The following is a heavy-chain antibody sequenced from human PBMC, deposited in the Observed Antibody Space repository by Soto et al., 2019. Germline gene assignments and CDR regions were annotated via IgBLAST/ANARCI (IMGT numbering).Heavy chain of an antibody. J-gene: IGHJ5*01. V-gene: IGHV3-53*01. CDR3: ARGPNFDC. CDR1: GFSVGGNY. CDR2: IYSGGNP. Sequence: EERLVQSGGGLVQPGGSLRLSCAASGFSVGGNYMSWVRQAPGKGLELVSLIYSGGNPFYADSMKGRFTLSRDNSNNMLYLKMDSLRAEDTAVYYCARGPNFDCWGQGTLVIVSS.